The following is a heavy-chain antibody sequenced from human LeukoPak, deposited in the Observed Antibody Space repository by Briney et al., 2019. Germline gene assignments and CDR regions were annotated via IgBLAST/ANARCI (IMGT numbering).Heavy chain of an antibody. CDR3: ARDGHRRCHYDCSGREDAFDI. D-gene: IGHD3-22*01. J-gene: IGHJ3*02. CDR2: INPSGGST. Sequence: ASVKVSCKASGYTFTSYYMHWVRQAPGQGLEWMGIINPSGGSTSYAQKLQGRVTMTTDTSTSTAYMEVRSLRSDDTAVYYCARDGHRRCHYDCSGREDAFDIWGQGTMVTVSS. V-gene: IGHV1-46*01. CDR1: GYTFTSYY.